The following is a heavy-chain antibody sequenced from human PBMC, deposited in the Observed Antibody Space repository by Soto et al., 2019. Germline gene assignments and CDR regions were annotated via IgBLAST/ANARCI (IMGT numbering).Heavy chain of an antibody. J-gene: IGHJ4*02. D-gene: IGHD4-17*01. CDR1: GGTFSSYT. CDR2: IIPILGIA. V-gene: IGHV1-69*02. CDR3: ASLGDYGDYPYYFDY. Sequence: QVQLVQSGAEVKKPGSSVKVSCKASGGTFSSYTISWVRQAPGQGLEWMGRIIPILGIANYAQKFQGRVTIIADKSTSTAYMELSSLRSEDTAVYYCASLGDYGDYPYYFDYWGQGTLVTVSS.